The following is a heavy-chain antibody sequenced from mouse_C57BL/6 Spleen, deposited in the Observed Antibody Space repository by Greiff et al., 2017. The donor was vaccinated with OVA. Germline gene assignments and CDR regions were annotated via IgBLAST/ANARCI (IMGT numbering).Heavy chain of an antibody. V-gene: IGHV1-39*01. J-gene: IGHJ1*03. CDR1: GYSFTDYN. D-gene: IGHD1-1*01. CDR2: INPNYGTT. CDR3: ARAGYYGSSYGWYFDV. Sequence: EVQLQQSGPELVKPGASVKISCKASGYSFTDYNMNWVKQSNGKSLEWIGVINPNYGTTSYNQKFKGKATLTVDQSSSTAYMQLNSLTSEDSAVYYCARAGYYGSSYGWYFDVWGTGTTVTVSS.